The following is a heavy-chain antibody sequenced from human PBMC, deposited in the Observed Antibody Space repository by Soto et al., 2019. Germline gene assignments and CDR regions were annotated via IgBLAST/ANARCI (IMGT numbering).Heavy chain of an antibody. CDR3: ARGPEDDFLSGYPKYNWFDP. CDR1: GFTFSSYS. V-gene: IGHV3-48*01. Sequence: PGGSLRLSCAASGFTFSSYSMNWVRQAPGKGLEWVSYISSSSSTIYYADSVKGRFTISRDNAKNSLYLQMNSLRAEDTAVYYCARGPEDDFLSGYPKYNWFDPWGQGTLVNVSS. D-gene: IGHD3-3*01. CDR2: ISSSSSTI. J-gene: IGHJ5*02.